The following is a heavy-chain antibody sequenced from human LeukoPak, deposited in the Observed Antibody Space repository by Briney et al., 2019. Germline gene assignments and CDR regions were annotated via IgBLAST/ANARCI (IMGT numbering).Heavy chain of an antibody. Sequence: SETLSLTCTVSGGSISSYYWSWIRQPAGKGLEWIGRIYTSGSTNYNPSVDKSKNQFSLKLSSVTAADTAVYYCARRIVGALPPPWGQGTLVTVSS. V-gene: IGHV4-4*07. CDR2: IYTSGST. CDR3: ARRIVGALPPP. D-gene: IGHD1-26*01. J-gene: IGHJ5*02. CDR1: GGSISSYY.